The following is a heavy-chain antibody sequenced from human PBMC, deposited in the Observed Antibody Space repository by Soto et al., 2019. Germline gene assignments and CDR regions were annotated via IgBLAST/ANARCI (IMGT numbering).Heavy chain of an antibody. Sequence: PGGSLSLSCAASGFTFSSYEMNWVRQAPGKGLEWVSYISSSGSTIYYADSVKGRFTISRDNAKNSLYLQMNSLRAEDTAVYYCARAVGSSGWDYYYYGMDVWGQGTTVTVSS. V-gene: IGHV3-48*03. CDR2: ISSSGSTI. J-gene: IGHJ6*02. D-gene: IGHD6-19*01. CDR1: GFTFSSYE. CDR3: ARAVGSSGWDYYYYGMDV.